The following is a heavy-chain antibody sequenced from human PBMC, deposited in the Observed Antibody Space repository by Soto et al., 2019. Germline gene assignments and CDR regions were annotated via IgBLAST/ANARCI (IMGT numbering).Heavy chain of an antibody. J-gene: IGHJ4*02. CDR3: ARDASYCVGDCYSPLDY. CDR2: ISGYNGKT. Sequence: QVQLVQSGAEVKKPGASVKVSCRASGYTFTSFGVTWVRQAPGQGLEWMGWISGYNGKTNYAQKLQGRVSMTTVTSTTTAYLEVRSLRSDDTAVYYCARDASYCVGDCYSPLDYWGQGTLVTVSS. CDR1: GYTFTSFG. D-gene: IGHD2-21*02. V-gene: IGHV1-18*04.